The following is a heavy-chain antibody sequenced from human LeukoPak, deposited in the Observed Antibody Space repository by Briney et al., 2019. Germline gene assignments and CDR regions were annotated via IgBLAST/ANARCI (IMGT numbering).Heavy chain of an antibody. Sequence: SETLSLTCTVSGGSISSGDYYWGWIRQPPGKGLEWIGYIYYSGSTNYNPSLKSRVAISVDTSKNQFSLKLSSVTAADTAVYYCARELRGHAFDIWGQGTMVTVSS. CDR2: IYYSGST. D-gene: IGHD4-17*01. V-gene: IGHV4-61*08. J-gene: IGHJ3*02. CDR1: GGSISSGDYY. CDR3: ARELRGHAFDI.